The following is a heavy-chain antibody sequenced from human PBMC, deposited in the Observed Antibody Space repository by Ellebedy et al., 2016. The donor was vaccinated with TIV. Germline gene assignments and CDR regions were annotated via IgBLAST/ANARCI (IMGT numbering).Heavy chain of an antibody. V-gene: IGHV1-2*04. Sequence: AASVKVSCKASGYTFTDYYIHRVRQAPGQGLEWMGWINPNSGGTNYAQKFRGWVTMTRDTSISTAFMERTRLTSDDTAVYYCARDGSVTTVFDYWGQGTLVTVSS. CDR2: INPNSGGT. CDR3: ARDGSVTTVFDY. CDR1: GYTFTDYY. D-gene: IGHD4-17*01. J-gene: IGHJ4*02.